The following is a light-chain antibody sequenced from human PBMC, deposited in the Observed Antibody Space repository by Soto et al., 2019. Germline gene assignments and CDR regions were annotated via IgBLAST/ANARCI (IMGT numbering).Light chain of an antibody. Sequence: EILLTQSPGTVSLSRGERATLSCRASQSVSSSYLAWYQQKPGQAPRLLIYGASSRATGIPDRFSGSGSGTDFTLTISRLEPEDFAVYYCQQYGSSPLTFGGGTKV. CDR3: QQYGSSPLT. CDR2: GAS. V-gene: IGKV3-20*01. CDR1: QSVSSSY. J-gene: IGKJ4*01.